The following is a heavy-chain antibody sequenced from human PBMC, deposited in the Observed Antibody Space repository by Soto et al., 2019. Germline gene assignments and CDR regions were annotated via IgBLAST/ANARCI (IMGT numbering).Heavy chain of an antibody. J-gene: IGHJ6*02. Sequence: ASVKVSCKASGYTFTSYYMHWVRQAPGQGLEWMGIINPSGGSTSYAQKFQGRVTMTRDTSTSTVYMELSSPRSEDTAVYYCARDPLGMVRGVIMGSAPIYYGMDVWGQGTTVTVSS. CDR3: ARDPLGMVRGVIMGSAPIYYGMDV. D-gene: IGHD3-10*01. V-gene: IGHV1-46*01. CDR2: INPSGGST. CDR1: GYTFTSYY.